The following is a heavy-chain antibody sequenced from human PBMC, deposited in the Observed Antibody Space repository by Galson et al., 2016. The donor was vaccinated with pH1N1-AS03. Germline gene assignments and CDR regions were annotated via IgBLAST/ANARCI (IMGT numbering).Heavy chain of an antibody. V-gene: IGHV3-7*03. CDR1: GFSFSGYW. Sequence: SLRLSCAASGFSFSGYWMTWVRQAPGKGLDWVANIKQDGSETYSVGSVVGRFTISRDNAQNSLFLQMNSLRAEDTAVYYCARGMDFWSGYPDDPFDFWGQGTMVTVSS. CDR3: ARGMDFWSGYPDDPFDF. J-gene: IGHJ3*01. CDR2: IKQDGSET. D-gene: IGHD3-3*01.